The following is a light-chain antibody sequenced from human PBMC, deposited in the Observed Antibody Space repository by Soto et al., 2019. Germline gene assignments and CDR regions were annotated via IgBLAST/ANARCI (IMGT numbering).Light chain of an antibody. CDR1: QSISRW. CDR2: DVS. Sequence: DYPVTQSPSTLSASFLDRVTITCRASQSISRWLAWYQQKPGKAPKLLIYDVSSLESGVPSRFSGSGSGTEFTLTISSLQPDDFATYYCQQYNTFWTLGQGTKVDIK. J-gene: IGKJ1*01. V-gene: IGKV1-5*01. CDR3: QQYNTFWT.